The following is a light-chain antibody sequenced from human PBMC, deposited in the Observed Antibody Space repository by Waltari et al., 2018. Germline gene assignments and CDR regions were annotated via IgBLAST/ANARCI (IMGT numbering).Light chain of an antibody. CDR2: HAS. Sequence: EIQMTQSPSSVSASVGDRVTITCRASQAVSTWLAWYQQKPGKSPNLLIYHASSLQSGVPSRFSGSGSGTDFTLTISSLQPEDSATYYCQQGDSVPPTFGQGTKVEIK. CDR1: QAVSTW. CDR3: QQGDSVPPT. J-gene: IGKJ1*01. V-gene: IGKV1-12*01.